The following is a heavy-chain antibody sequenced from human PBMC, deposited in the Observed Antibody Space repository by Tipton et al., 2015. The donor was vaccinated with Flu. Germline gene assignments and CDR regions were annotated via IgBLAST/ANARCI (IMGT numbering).Heavy chain of an antibody. CDR3: ARTGGYYYGMDV. CDR2: ISYDGSNK. CDR1: GFTFSSYA. J-gene: IGHJ6*02. V-gene: IGHV3-30-3*01. Sequence: RSLRLSCAASGFTFSSYAMHWVRQAPGKGLEWVAVISYDGSNKYYADSVKGRFTISRDNSKNMLYLQMNSLRAEDSAVYYCARTGGYYYGMDVWGQGTTVTVSS. D-gene: IGHD3-16*01.